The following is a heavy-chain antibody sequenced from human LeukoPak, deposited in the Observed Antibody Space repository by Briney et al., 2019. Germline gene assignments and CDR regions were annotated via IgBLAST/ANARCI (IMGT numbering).Heavy chain of an antibody. CDR3: ASLGDYYGSGSYAPFDH. D-gene: IGHD3-10*01. Sequence: AAVKVSCKASGYTFTGYYMHWVRQAPGQGLEWLGLINPNTGDTRYPQKFQGRVTMTRDTSISTAYMELSSLRSDDTAIYYCASLGDYYGSGSYAPFDHWGQGTLVTVSS. CDR1: GYTFTGYY. CDR2: INPNTGDT. V-gene: IGHV1-2*06. J-gene: IGHJ4*02.